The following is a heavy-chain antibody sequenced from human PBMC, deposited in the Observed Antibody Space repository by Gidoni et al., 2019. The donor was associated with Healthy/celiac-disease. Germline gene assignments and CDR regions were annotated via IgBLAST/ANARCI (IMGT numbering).Heavy chain of an antibody. CDR1: GGSISSSSYY. D-gene: IGHD4-17*01. J-gene: IGHJ4*02. CDR3: ARAGDYGDYYFDY. CDR2: IYYSGST. Sequence: QLQLQESGPGLGKPSETLSLTCTVPGGSISSSSYYWGWIRQPPGKGLEWIGSIYYSGSTYYNPSLKSRVTISVDTSKNQFSLKLSSVTAADTAVYYCARAGDYGDYYFDYWGQGTLVTVSS. V-gene: IGHV4-39*01.